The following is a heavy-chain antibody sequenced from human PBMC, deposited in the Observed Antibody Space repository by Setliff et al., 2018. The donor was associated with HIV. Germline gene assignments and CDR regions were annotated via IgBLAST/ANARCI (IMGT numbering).Heavy chain of an antibody. Sequence: PGGSLRLSCAASGLTFSDYPMNWVRQAPGKGLEWVSYISSGGTILHYADSVKGRFTISRDNAKNSLYPQMDSLRAEDTAVYYCARDYMWALDYWGQGTLVTVSS. J-gene: IGHJ4*02. D-gene: IGHD1-26*01. CDR1: GLTFSDYP. V-gene: IGHV3-11*01. CDR2: ISSGGTIL. CDR3: ARDYMWALDY.